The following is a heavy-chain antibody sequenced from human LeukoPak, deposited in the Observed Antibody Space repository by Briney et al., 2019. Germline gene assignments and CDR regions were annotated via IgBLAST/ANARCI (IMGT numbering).Heavy chain of an antibody. CDR2: FDPEDGET. CDR3: ATPRDSGSYRDY. J-gene: IGHJ4*02. D-gene: IGHD1-26*01. CDR1: GYTLTELS. V-gene: IGHV1-24*01. Sequence: ASAKVSCKVSGYTLTELSMHWVRQAPGKGLEWMGGFDPEDGETIYAQKFQGRVTMTEDTSTDTAYMELSSLRSEDTAVYYCATPRDSGSYRDYWGQGTLVTVSS.